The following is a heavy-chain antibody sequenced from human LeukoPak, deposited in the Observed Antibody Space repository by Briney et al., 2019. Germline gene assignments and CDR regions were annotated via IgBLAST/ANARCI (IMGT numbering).Heavy chain of an antibody. J-gene: IGHJ4*02. V-gene: IGHV3-66*01. Sequence: PGGSLRLSCAVSGFIVSSNHMNWVRQAPGKGLECVSVIYSGGCGPFYADSVKGRFTTSSDSSKNTLFLQMNSLRAEHTAVYYCARAVYGDGYNSFDYWGLGILVTVSS. D-gene: IGHD5-24*01. CDR3: ARAVYGDGYNSFDY. CDR1: GFIVSSNH. CDR2: IYSGGCGP.